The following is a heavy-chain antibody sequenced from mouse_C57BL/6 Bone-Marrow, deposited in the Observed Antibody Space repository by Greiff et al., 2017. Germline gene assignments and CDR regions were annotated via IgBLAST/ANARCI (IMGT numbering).Heavy chain of an antibody. CDR2: IHPSASDT. V-gene: IGHV1-74*01. J-gene: IGHJ4*01. D-gene: IGHD1-1*02. CDR1: GYTFTSYW. CDR3: ATKIPYGVNAMDY. Sequence: QVQLQQPGAELVKPGASVKVSCKASGYTFTSYWMHWVKQRPGQGLEWIGRIHPSASDTNYNQKFKGKATLTVDKSSSTAYMQLSSLTSEDSAVYYCATKIPYGVNAMDYWGQGTSVTVSS.